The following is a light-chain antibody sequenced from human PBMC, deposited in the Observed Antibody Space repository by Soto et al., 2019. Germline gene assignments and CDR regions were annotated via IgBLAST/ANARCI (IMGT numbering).Light chain of an antibody. V-gene: IGLV1-40*01. J-gene: IGLJ1*01. CDR1: SSNIGAGYD. Sequence: QSVLTQPPSVSGAPGQRVTISCTGSSSNIGAGYDVHWYQQLPGTAPKLLIYANNNRPSGVPDRFSASKSGSSASLAITGLQTEDEADYYCQSYDSSRSGPHVFGTGTKVTVL. CDR2: ANN. CDR3: QSYDSSRSGPHV.